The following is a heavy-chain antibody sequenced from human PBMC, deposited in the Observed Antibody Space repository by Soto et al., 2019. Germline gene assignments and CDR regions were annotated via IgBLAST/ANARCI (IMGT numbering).Heavy chain of an antibody. J-gene: IGHJ4*02. CDR3: ARVAKDYYDSSGYSDY. V-gene: IGHV4-31*03. CDR1: GGSISSGGYY. Sequence: SETLSLTCTVSGGSISSGGYYWSWIRQHPGKGLEWIGYIYYSGSTYYNPSLKSRVTISVDTSKNQFSLKLSSVTAADTAVYYCARVAKDYYDSSGYSDYWGQGTLVTVSS. D-gene: IGHD3-22*01. CDR2: IYYSGST.